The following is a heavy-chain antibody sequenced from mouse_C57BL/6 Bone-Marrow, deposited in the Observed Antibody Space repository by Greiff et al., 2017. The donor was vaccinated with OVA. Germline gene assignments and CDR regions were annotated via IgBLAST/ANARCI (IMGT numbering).Heavy chain of an antibody. V-gene: IGHV1-64*01. J-gene: IGHJ4*01. CDR1: GYTFTSYW. CDR2: IHPNSGST. CDR3: SSVFTAHATRRIYYAKDY. D-gene: IGHD3-2*02. Sequence: VQLQQPGAELVKPGASVKLSCKASGYTFTSYWMHWVKQRPGQGLEWIGMIHPNSGSTNYNEKFKSKATLTVDKSSSTAYMQLSSLTSEDSAVYYCSSVFTAHATRRIYYAKDYWDQGTSITVSS.